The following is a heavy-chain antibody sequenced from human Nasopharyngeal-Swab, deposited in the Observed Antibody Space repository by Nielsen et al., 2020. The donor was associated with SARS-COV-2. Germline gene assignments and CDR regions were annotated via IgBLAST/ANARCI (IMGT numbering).Heavy chain of an antibody. CDR3: ARGSVRYDFWSGYYCGFDY. Sequence: SETLSLTCAVYGGSFSGYYWSWIRQPPGKGLEWIGEIHHSGSTDYNPSLKSRVTISVDTSKNQFSLKLSSVTAADTAVFYCARGSVRYDFWSGYYCGFDYWGQGTLVTVSS. CDR1: GGSFSGYY. J-gene: IGHJ4*02. CDR2: IHHSGST. V-gene: IGHV4-34*01. D-gene: IGHD3-3*01.